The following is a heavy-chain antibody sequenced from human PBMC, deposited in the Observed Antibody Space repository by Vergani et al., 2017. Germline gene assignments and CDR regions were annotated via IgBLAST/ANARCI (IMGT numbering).Heavy chain of an antibody. CDR3: ARXNSSGWYTYYYYYGMDV. Sequence: EVQLVESGGGLVKPGGSLRLSCAASGFTFSSYSMNWVRQAPGKGLEWVSSISSSSSYIYYADSVKGRFTISRDNAKNSLYLQMNSLRAEDTAVYYCARXNSSGWYTYYYYYGMDVWGQGTTVTVSS. CDR1: GFTFSSYS. D-gene: IGHD6-19*01. CDR2: ISSSSSYI. V-gene: IGHV3-21*01. J-gene: IGHJ6*02.